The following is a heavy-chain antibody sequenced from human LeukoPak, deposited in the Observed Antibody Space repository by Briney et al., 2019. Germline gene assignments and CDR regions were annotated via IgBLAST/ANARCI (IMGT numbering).Heavy chain of an antibody. J-gene: IGHJ3*02. CDR2: ISSSSSTI. V-gene: IGHV3-48*01. Sequence: GGSLRLSCAASGFTFSSYSMNWVRQAPGKGLEWVSYISSSSSTIYYADSVKGRFTISRDNAKNSLYLQMNSLRAEDTAVYYCARDRLWFGELRDAFDIWGQGTMVTVSS. D-gene: IGHD3-10*01. CDR1: GFTFSSYS. CDR3: ARDRLWFGELRDAFDI.